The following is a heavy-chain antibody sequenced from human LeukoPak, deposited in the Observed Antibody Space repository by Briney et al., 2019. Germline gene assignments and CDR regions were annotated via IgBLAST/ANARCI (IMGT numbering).Heavy chain of an antibody. D-gene: IGHD1-26*01. J-gene: IGHJ4*02. CDR2: ISAYYGNT. V-gene: IGHV1-18*01. CDR1: GYTFTSYA. Sequence: ASVKVSCKASGYTFTSYAMNWVRQAPGQGLEWMGWISAYYGNTNYAQKFQGRVTMTTDTATSTAYMDLRSLISDDTAVYYCARDLDSGSLAGDWGQGTLVTVSS. CDR3: ARDLDSGSLAGD.